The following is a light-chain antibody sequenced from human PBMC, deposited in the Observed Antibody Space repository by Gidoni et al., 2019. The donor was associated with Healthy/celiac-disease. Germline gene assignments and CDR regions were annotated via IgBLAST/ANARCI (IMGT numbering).Light chain of an antibody. CDR2: EVS. Sequence: QSALTQPAPVSGSPGQSITLSCTGTRRDVGGYNYVSWYQQHPGKAPKLMIYEVSNRPSGVSNRFSGSKSGNTASLTISGLQAEDEADYYCSSYTSSSTLGVFGGGTKLTVL. V-gene: IGLV2-14*01. CDR3: SSYTSSSTLGV. J-gene: IGLJ2*01. CDR1: RRDVGGYNY.